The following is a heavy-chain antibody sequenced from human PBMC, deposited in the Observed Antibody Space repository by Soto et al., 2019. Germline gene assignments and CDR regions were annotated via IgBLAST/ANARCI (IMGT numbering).Heavy chain of an antibody. CDR3: AKGYYYDRSGMGLDY. V-gene: IGHV3-9*01. Sequence: HPGGSLRLSFAASGFTVSSNYMTWVRQAPGKGLEKVSGISWNSGSIGYAETVKGRFTISRDNAKNSLYLQMNSLRAVDTALYYCAKGYYYDRSGMGLDYWGQGS. CDR1: GFTVSSNY. D-gene: IGHD3-22*01. CDR2: ISWNSGSI. J-gene: IGHJ4*02.